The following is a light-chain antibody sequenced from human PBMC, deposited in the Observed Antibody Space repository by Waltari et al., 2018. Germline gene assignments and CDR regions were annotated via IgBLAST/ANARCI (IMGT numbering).Light chain of an antibody. V-gene: IGLV2-23*01. Sequence: QSALTQPASVSGSPGQSITISCTGSTSDVGGYTLFSLYRQFPNKAPQLIIYEGTRRPSGVSSRFSASKSGNTASLTISGLQAEDEALYFCSSYARSDNSVLFGGGTQLSVL. CDR1: TSDVGGYTL. J-gene: IGLJ2*01. CDR2: EGT. CDR3: SSYARSDNSVL.